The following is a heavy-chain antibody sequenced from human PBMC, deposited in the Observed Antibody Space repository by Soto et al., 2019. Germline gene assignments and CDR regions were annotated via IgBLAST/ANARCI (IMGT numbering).Heavy chain of an antibody. CDR1: GYSFTSYW. J-gene: IGHJ6*02. CDR3: ASRGYSGYASIGYYGMDA. V-gene: IGHV5-10-1*01. Sequence: GESLKIACKGSGYSFTSYWISWVRQMPGKGLEWMGRIDPSDSYTNYSPSFQGHVTISADKSISTAYLQWSSLKASDTAMYYCASRGYSGYASIGYYGMDAWGQGTTVTVSS. D-gene: IGHD5-12*01. CDR2: IDPSDSYT.